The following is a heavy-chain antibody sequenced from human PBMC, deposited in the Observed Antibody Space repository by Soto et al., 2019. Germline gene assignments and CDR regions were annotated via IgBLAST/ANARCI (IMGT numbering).Heavy chain of an antibody. D-gene: IGHD2-15*01. CDR2: IWHDASNT. CDR1: GFPFSDYA. J-gene: IGHJ4*02. Sequence: QVQLVESGGGVVQPGGSLRLSCTTSGFPFSDYAMNWVRQAPGQGPEWVAIIWHDASNTYHADSVKGRFTISRDNSKNILFLQMNSLRADDTALYYCVRATPRLKMENWGQGTLVTVSS. V-gene: IGHV3-33*01. CDR3: VRATPRLKMEN.